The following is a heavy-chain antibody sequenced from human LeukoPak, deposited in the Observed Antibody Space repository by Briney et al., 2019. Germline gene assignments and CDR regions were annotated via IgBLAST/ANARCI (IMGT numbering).Heavy chain of an antibody. CDR1: GFIFSEYT. Sequence: GGSLRLSCAASGFIFSEYTMHWVRQAPSKGLEWVAVISHDGREIYYADSVKGRFTISRDDSMSTMYLQMNSLRAEDTALYYCARGLSDSGAYCYFGSWGQGTPVTVSS. V-gene: IGHV3-30*03. CDR3: ARGLSDSGAYCYFGS. D-gene: IGHD3-22*01. J-gene: IGHJ4*02. CDR2: ISHDGREI.